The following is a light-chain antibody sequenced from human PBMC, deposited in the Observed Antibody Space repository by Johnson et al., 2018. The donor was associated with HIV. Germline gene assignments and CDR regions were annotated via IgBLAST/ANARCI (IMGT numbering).Light chain of an antibody. Sequence: QSVLTQPPSVSAAPEEKVTISCSGSSSNIGNNYVSWYQHLPGTAPRLLIYENNKRPSGIPDRFSGSKSGTSATLGITVLQTGDEADYYCGTWDSSLSAGGVFGTGTKVSVL. J-gene: IGLJ1*01. V-gene: IGLV1-51*02. CDR3: GTWDSSLSAGGV. CDR1: SSNIGNNY. CDR2: ENN.